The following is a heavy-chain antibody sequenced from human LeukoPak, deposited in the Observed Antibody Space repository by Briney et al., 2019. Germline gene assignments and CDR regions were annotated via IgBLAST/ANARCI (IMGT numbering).Heavy chain of an antibody. Sequence: PSETLSLTCTVSGGSIRSYCWGWVRQPAGKGLEWIGRIYTTGTTDYNPSLKTRLTISIDTSKNQFSLRLTSVIAADPAVYSCARQGYTASYYFLDYWSQGTLVTVSS. CDR3: ARQGYTASYYFLDY. J-gene: IGHJ4*02. D-gene: IGHD1-26*01. V-gene: IGHV4-4*07. CDR1: GGSIRSYC. CDR2: IYTTGTT.